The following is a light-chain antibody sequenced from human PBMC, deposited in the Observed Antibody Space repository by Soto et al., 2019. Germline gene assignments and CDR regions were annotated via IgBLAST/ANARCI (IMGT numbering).Light chain of an antibody. V-gene: IGLV2-14*01. J-gene: IGLJ3*02. CDR1: SSDVGGYNY. CDR2: EVN. CDR3: SSYAGSNNLV. Sequence: QSALTQPASVSGSPGQSITISCTGTSSDVGGYNYVSWYQQHPDKAPKLMIYEVNNRPSGVSNRFSGSKSGNTASLTVSGLQAEDEADFYCSSYAGSNNLVFGGGTKLTVL.